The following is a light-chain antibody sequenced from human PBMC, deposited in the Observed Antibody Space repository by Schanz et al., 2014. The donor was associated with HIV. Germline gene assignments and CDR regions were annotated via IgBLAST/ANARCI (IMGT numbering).Light chain of an antibody. CDR2: ATS. CDR3: QQRTSWPLT. CDR1: QRLSSSY. J-gene: IGKJ4*01. V-gene: IGKV3D-20*02. Sequence: EIVMTQSPGSLSLSPGGRATLSCGASQRLSSSYLAWYQQKVGQAPRLVIYATSTRAAGIPDRFSGTGSGTDFTLTISSLEPEDFAVYYCQQRTSWPLTFGGGTRVEIK.